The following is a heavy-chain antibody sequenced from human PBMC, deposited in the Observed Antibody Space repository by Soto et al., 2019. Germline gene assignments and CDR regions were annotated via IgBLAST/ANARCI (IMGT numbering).Heavy chain of an antibody. Sequence: QVQLQVSGPGLVKPSATLSLSCTVSTGSSDSFYWSWIRQPPGKGLEWIGYFFYTGSTNHNPSHKGRVTISLDMSSSQFSLSLTSVTAADTAMYYCARSRDGYNLNPIDQWGQGLLVTVSS. CDR2: FFYTGST. D-gene: IGHD5-12*01. J-gene: IGHJ4*02. CDR3: ARSRDGYNLNPIDQ. V-gene: IGHV4-59*01. CDR1: TGSSDSFY.